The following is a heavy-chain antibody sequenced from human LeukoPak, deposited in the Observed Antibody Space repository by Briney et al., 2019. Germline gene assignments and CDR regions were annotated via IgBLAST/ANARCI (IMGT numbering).Heavy chain of an antibody. CDR1: GYTLSSYD. CDR3: ARVPNWRYYLDY. V-gene: IGHV1-46*01. J-gene: IGHJ4*02. Sequence: ASVKVSCKASGYTLSSYDMHWVRQAPGQGLEWMAIINPSAGSTDYARKFQGRVTVTRDTSTTTVYIELSSLTSEDTALYYCARVPNWRYYLDYWGQGTLVTVSS. CDR2: INPSAGST. D-gene: IGHD2-8*01.